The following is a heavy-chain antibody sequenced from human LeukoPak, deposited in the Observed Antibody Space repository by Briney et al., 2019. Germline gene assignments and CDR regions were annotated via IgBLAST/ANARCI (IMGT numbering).Heavy chain of an antibody. CDR2: IYYSGST. Sequence: SETLSLTCTVSGGSISSYYWSWIRQPPGKGREGIVYIYYSGSTNYNPSLKSRVKISVDTSKNQFSLKLRSVTAADTAVYYCASLWFGEYNYYGMDVWGQGTTVTVSS. V-gene: IGHV4-59*08. CDR1: GGSISSYY. CDR3: ASLWFGEYNYYGMDV. J-gene: IGHJ6*02. D-gene: IGHD3-10*01.